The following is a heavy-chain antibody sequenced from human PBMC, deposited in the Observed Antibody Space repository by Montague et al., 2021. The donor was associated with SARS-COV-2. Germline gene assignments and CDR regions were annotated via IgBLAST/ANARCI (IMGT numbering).Heavy chain of an antibody. CDR3: ARVRYYGSGTSLGMDV. CDR1: GGSFSGYY. CDR2: INHSGST. J-gene: IGHJ6*02. V-gene: IGHV4-34*01. Sequence: SETLSLTCAVYGGSFSGYYWSWIRQPPGKGLEWIGEINHSGSTNYNPSLKSRVTISVDTLKNQFSLKLSSVTAADTAVYYCARVRYYGSGTSLGMDVWGQGTTVTVSS. D-gene: IGHD3-10*01.